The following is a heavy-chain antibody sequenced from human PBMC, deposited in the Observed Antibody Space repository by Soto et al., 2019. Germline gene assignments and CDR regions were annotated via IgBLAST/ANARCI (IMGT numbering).Heavy chain of an antibody. CDR3: TTPFFGVVNDAFDI. D-gene: IGHD3-3*01. CDR2: IKSKTDGGTT. CDR1: GFTFSNAW. Sequence: GGSLRLSCAASGFTFSNAWMSWVRQAPGKGLEWVGRIKSKTDGGTTDYAAPVKGRFTISRDDSKNTLYLQMNSLKTEDTAVYYCTTPFFGVVNDAFDIWGQGTMVTVSS. J-gene: IGHJ3*02. V-gene: IGHV3-15*01.